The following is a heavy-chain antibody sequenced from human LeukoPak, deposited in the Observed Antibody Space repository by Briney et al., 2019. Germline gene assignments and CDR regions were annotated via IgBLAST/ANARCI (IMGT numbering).Heavy chain of an antibody. CDR3: ARGPPFTIFGVAALDY. D-gene: IGHD3-3*01. Sequence: ASVKVSCKASGYTFTGYCIHWVRQAPGQGLEWMGWINPNSGGTNYAQKFQGRVTMTRDTSISTAYMELSRLRSDDTAVYYCARGPPFTIFGVAALDYWGQGTLVTVSS. CDR2: INPNSGGT. J-gene: IGHJ4*02. V-gene: IGHV1-2*02. CDR1: GYTFTGYC.